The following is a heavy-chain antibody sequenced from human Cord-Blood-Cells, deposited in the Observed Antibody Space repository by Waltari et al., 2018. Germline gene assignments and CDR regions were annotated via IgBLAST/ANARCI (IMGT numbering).Heavy chain of an antibody. J-gene: IGHJ4*02. CDR1: GGTFSSYA. V-gene: IGHV1-69*06. Sequence: QVQLVQSGAAVKKPGSSVKVSCKASGGTFSSYAISWVRQDPGQGLERRGGIIPIFGTANYAQKFQGRVTITADKSTSTAYMELSSLRSEDTAVYYCASQYNWNYFDYWGQGTLVTVSS. CDR3: ASQYNWNYFDY. CDR2: IIPIFGTA. D-gene: IGHD1-20*01.